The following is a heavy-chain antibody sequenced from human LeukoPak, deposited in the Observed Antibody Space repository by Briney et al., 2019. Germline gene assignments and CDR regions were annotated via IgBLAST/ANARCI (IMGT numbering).Heavy chain of an antibody. D-gene: IGHD3-9*01. Sequence: PSETLSLTCTVSGGSISSYYWSWIRQPPGKGLEWIGYIYYSGSTNYNPSLKSRVTISVDTSKNQFSLKLSSVTAADTAVYYCAREVARYFDWSPPKGHWFDPWGQGTLVTASS. V-gene: IGHV4-59*01. CDR2: IYYSGST. CDR1: GGSISSYY. CDR3: AREVARYFDWSPPKGHWFDP. J-gene: IGHJ5*02.